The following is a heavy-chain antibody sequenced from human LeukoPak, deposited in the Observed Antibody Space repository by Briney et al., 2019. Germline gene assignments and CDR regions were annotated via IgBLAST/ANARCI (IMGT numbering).Heavy chain of an antibody. Sequence: PGGSLRLSRAASGFTFSSYWMSWVRQAPGKGLEWVGNIKEDGSEKYHVDSVKGRFLISRDNAKNSLYLQMSSLGAEDTAVYYCARDRGSMGAQPFDYWGQGTLVTVSS. CDR1: GFTFSSYW. CDR3: ARDRGSMGAQPFDY. J-gene: IGHJ4*02. D-gene: IGHD1-26*01. V-gene: IGHV3-7*01. CDR2: IKEDGSEK.